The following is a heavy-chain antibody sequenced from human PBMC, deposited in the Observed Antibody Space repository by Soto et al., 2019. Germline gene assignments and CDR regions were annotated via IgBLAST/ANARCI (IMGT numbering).Heavy chain of an antibody. Sequence: EVQLVESGGGLVQPGESLRLSCAASGFTFSDYWMTWVRQAPGKGLEWVANIKKDESKKSYLDSVRGRFTISRDNARNSRYVQMDSLRAEDAALYNCARDVSSGSGPDYLGDFDMWGQGTMVTVSS. CDR3: ARDVSSGSGPDYLGDFDM. CDR2: IKKDESKK. CDR1: GFTFSDYW. J-gene: IGHJ3*02. V-gene: IGHV3-7*05. D-gene: IGHD4-17*01.